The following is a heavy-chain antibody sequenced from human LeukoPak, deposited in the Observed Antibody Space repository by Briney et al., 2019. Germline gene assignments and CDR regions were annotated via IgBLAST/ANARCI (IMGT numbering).Heavy chain of an antibody. CDR1: GFTFNDYY. D-gene: IGHD3-10*02. CDR3: LRDSCSYYYMDV. V-gene: IGHV3-11*01. J-gene: IGHJ6*03. Sequence: GGSLRLSCAASGFTFNDYYMIWIRQAPGKGLEGVAYISSSRSTIYYADSVKARFTISSHNAKNSLHLQVNSLRAEHPAVYLFLRDSCSYYYMDVWGKGTTVTISS. CDR2: ISSSRSTI.